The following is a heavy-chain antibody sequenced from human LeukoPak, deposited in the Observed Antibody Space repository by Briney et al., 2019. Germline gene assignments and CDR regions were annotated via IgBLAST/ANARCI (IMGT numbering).Heavy chain of an antibody. CDR2: IKSKTDGGTT. D-gene: IGHD3-10*01. Sequence: PGGSLRLSCAASGFTFSNAWMSWVRQAPGKGLEWVGRIKSKTDGGTTNYAAPVKGRFTISRDDSKNTLYLQMNSLKTEDTAVYYCTTEGSGSYLSFDYWGQGTLVTVSS. J-gene: IGHJ4*02. CDR1: GFTFSNAW. V-gene: IGHV3-15*01. CDR3: TTEGSGSYLSFDY.